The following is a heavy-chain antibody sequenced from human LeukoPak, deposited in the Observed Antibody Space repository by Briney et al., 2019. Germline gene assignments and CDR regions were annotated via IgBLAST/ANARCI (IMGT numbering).Heavy chain of an antibody. CDR3: ARPYDILTGYYNGDTFDI. J-gene: IGHJ3*02. CDR2: INHSGST. V-gene: IGHV4-34*01. CDR1: GGSFSGYY. D-gene: IGHD3-9*01. Sequence: SETLSLTCAVYGGSFSGYYWSWIRQPPGKGLEWIGEINHSGSTYYNPSLKSRVTISVDTSKNQFSLKLSSVTAADTAVYYCARPYDILTGYYNGDTFDIWGQGTMVTVSS.